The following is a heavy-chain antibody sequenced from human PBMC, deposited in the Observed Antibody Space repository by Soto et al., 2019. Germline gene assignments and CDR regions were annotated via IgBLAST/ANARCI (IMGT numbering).Heavy chain of an antibody. J-gene: IGHJ6*02. Sequence: GASVKVSCKASGGTFSNDVISWVRQAPGQGLEWMGGIIPIFGTANYAQKFQGRVTITADESTSTAYMELSSLRSEDTAVYYCALLVVPAAPAPDYGMDVWGQGTTVTVSS. D-gene: IGHD2-2*01. CDR1: GGTFSNDV. CDR3: ALLVVPAAPAPDYGMDV. V-gene: IGHV1-69*13. CDR2: IIPIFGTA.